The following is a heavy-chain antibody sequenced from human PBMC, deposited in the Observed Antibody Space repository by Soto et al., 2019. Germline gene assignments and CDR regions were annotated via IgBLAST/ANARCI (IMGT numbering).Heavy chain of an antibody. J-gene: IGHJ4*02. Sequence: SETLSLTCTVSGGSISSSSYYWGWIRQPPGKGLEWIGSIYYSGSTYYNPSLKSRVTISVDTSQNQFSLKLSSVTAADTAVYYCARYNYGDMEYYFDYWGQGTLVTVSS. V-gene: IGHV4-39*07. CDR2: IYYSGST. D-gene: IGHD5-18*01. CDR1: GGSISSSSYY. CDR3: ARYNYGDMEYYFDY.